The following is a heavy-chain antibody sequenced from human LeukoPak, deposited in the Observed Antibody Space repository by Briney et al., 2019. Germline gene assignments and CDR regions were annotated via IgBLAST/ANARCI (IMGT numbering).Heavy chain of an antibody. CDR3: ARDHQLLFPYYYMDV. CDR2: IYYSGST. Sequence: SETLSLTCTVSGGSISSYYWSWIRQPPGKGLEWIGYIYYSGSTNYNPSLKSRVTISVDTSKNQFSLKLSSVTAADTAVYYCARDHQLLFPYYYMDVWGKGTTVTVSS. J-gene: IGHJ6*03. D-gene: IGHD2-2*01. CDR1: GGSISSYY. V-gene: IGHV4-59*01.